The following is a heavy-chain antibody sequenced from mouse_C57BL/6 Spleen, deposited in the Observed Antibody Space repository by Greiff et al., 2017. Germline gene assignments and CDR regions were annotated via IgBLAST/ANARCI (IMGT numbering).Heavy chain of an antibody. CDR2: IYPGDGDT. CDR3: ARLTVPYYFDY. V-gene: IGHV1-80*01. CDR1: GYAFSSYW. D-gene: IGHD4-1*01. J-gene: IGHJ2*01. Sequence: QVQLQQSGAELVKPGASVKISCKASGYAFSSYWMNWVKQRPGKGLEWIGQIYPGDGDTNYNGKFKGKATLTADKSSSTAYMQLSSLTSEDSAVYFCARLTVPYYFDYWGQGTTLTVSS.